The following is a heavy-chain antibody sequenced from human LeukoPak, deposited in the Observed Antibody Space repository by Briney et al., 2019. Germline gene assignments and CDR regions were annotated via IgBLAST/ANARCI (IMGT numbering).Heavy chain of an antibody. Sequence: GASVKVSCKASGYTFTSYDINWVRQATGQGLEWMGWMNPNSGNTGYAQKFQGRVTITRNTSISTAYMELSSLSSEDTAVYYCARGGLGIFGVVAGFRGWFDPWGQGTLVTVSS. D-gene: IGHD3-3*01. J-gene: IGHJ5*02. CDR1: GYTFTSYD. V-gene: IGHV1-8*03. CDR3: ARGGLGIFGVVAGFRGWFDP. CDR2: MNPNSGNT.